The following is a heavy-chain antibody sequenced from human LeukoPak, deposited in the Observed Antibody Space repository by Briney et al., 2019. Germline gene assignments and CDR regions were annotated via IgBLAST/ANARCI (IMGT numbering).Heavy chain of an antibody. V-gene: IGHV3-21*01. CDR3: ALSSRNYYYYYMDV. CDR1: GFTFSSYS. D-gene: IGHD6-19*01. Sequence: GGSLRLSCAASGFTFSSYSMNWVRQAPGKGLEWVSSISSSSSYIYYADSVKGRFTISRDNAKNSLYLQMNSLRAGDTAVYYCALSSRNYYYYYMDVWGKGTTVTVSS. J-gene: IGHJ6*03. CDR2: ISSSSSYI.